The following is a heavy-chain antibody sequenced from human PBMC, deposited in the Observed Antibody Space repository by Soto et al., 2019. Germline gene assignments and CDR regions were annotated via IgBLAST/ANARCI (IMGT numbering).Heavy chain of an antibody. D-gene: IGHD3-22*01. CDR1: GFTFSSYS. V-gene: IGHV3-21*01. J-gene: IGHJ3*02. CDR3: ARDRRPYYYDSSGRMLVRAFDI. Sequence: GGSLRLSCAASGFTFSSYSMNWVRQAPGKGLEWVSSISSSSSYIYYADSVKGRFTISRDNAKNSLYLQMNSLGAEDTAVYYCARDRRPYYYDSSGRMLVRAFDIWGQGTMVTVSS. CDR2: ISSSSSYI.